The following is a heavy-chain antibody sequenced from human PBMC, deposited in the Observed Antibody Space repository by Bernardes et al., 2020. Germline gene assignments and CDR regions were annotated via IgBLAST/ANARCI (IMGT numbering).Heavy chain of an antibody. V-gene: IGHV1-8*01. CDR3: ARGVRVGSSSPYGMDV. CDR1: GYTFTSYD. CDR2: MNPNSGNT. J-gene: IGHJ6*02. D-gene: IGHD6-13*01. Sequence: ASVKVSCKASGYTFTSYDINWVRQATGQGLEWMGWMNPNSGNTGYAQKFQGRVTMTRNTSISTAYMELSSLRSEDTAVYYCARGVRVGSSSPYGMDVWGQGTTVTVSS.